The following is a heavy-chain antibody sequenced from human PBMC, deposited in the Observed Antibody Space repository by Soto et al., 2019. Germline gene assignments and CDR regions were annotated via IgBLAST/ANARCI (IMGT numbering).Heavy chain of an antibody. CDR1: GGSISSYY. V-gene: IGHV4-59*01. Sequence: QVQLQESGPGLVKPSETLSLTCTVSGGSISSYYWSWIRQPPGKGLEWIGFIFYSGSTSYNPSLKSRVTISIDSSEYQFSLILNSVTAADTAVYYCASMIGDPVLSFDSWGQGTLVAGSS. CDR3: ASMIGDPVLSFDS. D-gene: IGHD3-10*02. J-gene: IGHJ5*01. CDR2: IFYSGST.